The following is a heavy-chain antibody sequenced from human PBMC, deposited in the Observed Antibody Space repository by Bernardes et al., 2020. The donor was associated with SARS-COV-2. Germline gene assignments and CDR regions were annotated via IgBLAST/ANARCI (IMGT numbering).Heavy chain of an antibody. CDR2: ISYDGSNK. J-gene: IGHJ4*02. CDR1: GFTFSSYA. D-gene: IGHD6-19*01. CDR3: ARDHRYYSSGWLDS. Sequence: GGSLRLSCAASGFTFSSYAMHWVRQAPGKWLEWVAVISYDGSNKYYSDSVKGRFTISRDSSKNTLYLQMNSLSAEDTSMYYCARDHRYYSSGWLDSWGRGTLLTVS. V-gene: IGHV3-30-3*01.